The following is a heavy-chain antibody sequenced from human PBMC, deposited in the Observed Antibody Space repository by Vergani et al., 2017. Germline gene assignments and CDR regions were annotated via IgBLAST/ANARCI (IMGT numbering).Heavy chain of an antibody. Sequence: QVQLVQSGAEVKKPGSSVKVSCKASGYTFTGYYMHWVRQAPGQGLEWMGWINPNSGGTNYAQKFQGRVTMTTDTSTSTAYMELRSLRSDDTAVYYCARRGYGGLGVDYWGQGTLVTVSS. D-gene: IGHD4-23*01. CDR1: GYTFTGYY. J-gene: IGHJ4*02. CDR2: INPNSGGT. CDR3: ARRGYGGLGVDY. V-gene: IGHV1-2*02.